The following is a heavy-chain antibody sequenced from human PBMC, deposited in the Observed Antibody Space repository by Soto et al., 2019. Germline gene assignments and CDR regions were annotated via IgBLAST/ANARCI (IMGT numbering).Heavy chain of an antibody. CDR2: IIPIFGTA. J-gene: IGHJ2*01. V-gene: IGHV1-69*12. CDR3: ARRVGKCGGDCSDLYWYFDL. D-gene: IGHD2-21*02. CDR1: GGTFSSYA. Sequence: QVQLVQSGAEVKKPGSSVKVSCKASGGTFSSYAISWVRQAPGQGLEWMGGIIPIFGTANYAQKVQGRVTITADESTSTAYMALSSLRSEDTAVYYCARRVGKCGGDCSDLYWYFDLWGRGTLVTVSS.